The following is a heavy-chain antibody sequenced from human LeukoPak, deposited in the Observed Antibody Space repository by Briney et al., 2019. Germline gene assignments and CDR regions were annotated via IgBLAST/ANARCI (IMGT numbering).Heavy chain of an antibody. Sequence: SETLSLTCTVSGGSINGFYWSWIRQPPGKGLEWIAHIYYNGATKYNPSLQSRVTMSVDTSKNQLSLSLTSVTAADTAVYFCARYASSPRYFDVWGRGTLVTVSS. D-gene: IGHD1-26*01. J-gene: IGHJ2*01. V-gene: IGHV4-59*01. CDR1: GGSINGFY. CDR2: IYYNGAT. CDR3: ARYASSPRYFDV.